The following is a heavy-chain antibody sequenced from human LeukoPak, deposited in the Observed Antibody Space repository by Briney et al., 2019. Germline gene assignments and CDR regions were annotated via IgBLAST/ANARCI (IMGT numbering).Heavy chain of an antibody. V-gene: IGHV1-2*02. CDR3: ARDERYDSSGYPFDS. CDR1: GYTFTGYY. D-gene: IGHD3-22*01. J-gene: IGHJ4*02. Sequence: ASVKVSCKSSGYTFTGYYMHWVRQAPGQGLEWMGWINPNSGGTNYAQKFQGRVTMTRDTSISTAYIELSRLRSDDTAVYYCARDERYDSSGYPFDSWGQGTLVTVSS. CDR2: INPNSGGT.